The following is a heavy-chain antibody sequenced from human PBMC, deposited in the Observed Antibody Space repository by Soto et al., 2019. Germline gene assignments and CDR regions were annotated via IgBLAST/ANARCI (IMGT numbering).Heavy chain of an antibody. V-gene: IGHV6-1*01. CDR1: GESVSSNTAA. D-gene: IGHD6-19*01. J-gene: IGHJ4*02. CDR3: ARGVAGSGFDL. CDR2: TYYRSNWRH. Sequence: SQTLSLTCAISGESVSSNTAAWNWIRSSPSRGLEWLGRTYYRSNWRHDYAVSVKSRITVNPDTSKNHFSLQLNSVTPDDTAVYYCARGVAGSGFDLWGQGTLVTVSS.